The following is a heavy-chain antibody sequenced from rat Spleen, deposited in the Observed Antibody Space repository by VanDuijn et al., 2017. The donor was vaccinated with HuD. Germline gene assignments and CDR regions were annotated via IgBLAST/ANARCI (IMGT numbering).Heavy chain of an antibody. D-gene: IGHD4-3*01. CDR3: ARQDTSGYSNWFGY. CDR2: ISPGGSNT. J-gene: IGHJ2*01. Sequence: EVQLVESGGGLVQPGRSLKLSCAASGFTFNNYDMAWVRQTPTKGLEWVASISPGGSNTYYRDSVKGRFTVSRDNAKSILYLQMDSLRSEDTATYYCARQDTSGYSNWFGYWGQGVMVTVSS. V-gene: IGHV5-25*01. CDR1: GFTFNNYD.